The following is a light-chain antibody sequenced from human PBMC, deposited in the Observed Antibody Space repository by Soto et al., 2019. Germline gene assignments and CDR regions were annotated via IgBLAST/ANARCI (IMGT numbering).Light chain of an antibody. Sequence: TMVTQSPGTLSLSPGERATLSCKVSQIVASNYLAWYQQKPGQAPRLLIYGASNRATGIPDRFSGRGAGTDCRLTISMLPPEAVAVYYCQQYGDPPYTFGPGIKLDI. CDR2: GAS. V-gene: IGKV3-20*01. CDR1: QIVASNY. J-gene: IGKJ3*01. CDR3: QQYGDPPYT.